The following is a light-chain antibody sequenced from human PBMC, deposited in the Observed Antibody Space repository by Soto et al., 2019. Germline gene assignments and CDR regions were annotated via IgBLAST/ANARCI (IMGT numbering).Light chain of an antibody. CDR2: GAS. V-gene: IGKV3-20*01. Sequence: EIVVTQSPFTLSLSPGERATLSCRASQSVSGNLAWYQQKPGQRPTLLIYGASSRATGITDRFSGSGSGTDFSLSISRMEPEDFAVFYCQHYDSLPITFGQGTRLE. J-gene: IGKJ5*01. CDR3: QHYDSLPIT. CDR1: QSVSGN.